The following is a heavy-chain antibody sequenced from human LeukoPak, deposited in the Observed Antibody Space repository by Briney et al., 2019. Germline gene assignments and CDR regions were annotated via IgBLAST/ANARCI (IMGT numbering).Heavy chain of an antibody. CDR3: ARAKPKNMVRGLIMRRESRYYFDY. CDR1: GFTFSSYW. Sequence: GGSLRLSCAASGFTFSSYWMHWVRQAPGKGLVWVSRLNFDGSSTNYADSVKGRFTISRDNSKSTLYIQMNSLRAEDTAVYYCARAKPKNMVRGLIMRRESRYYFDYWGQGTLVTVSS. V-gene: IGHV3-74*01. J-gene: IGHJ4*02. D-gene: IGHD3-10*01. CDR2: LNFDGSST.